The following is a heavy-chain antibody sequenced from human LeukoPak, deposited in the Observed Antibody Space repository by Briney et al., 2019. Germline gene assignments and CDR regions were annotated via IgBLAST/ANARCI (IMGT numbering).Heavy chain of an antibody. CDR3: AKASSNYFYYFEY. CDR1: GFTFSSSD. D-gene: IGHD2/OR15-2a*01. Sequence: GGSLRLSCAASGFTFSSSDMRWVRQAPGKGVEWVAVISYDATNNYYADSVKGRFTLPRDNSKNTLYLQTNTLRDEDTAVYYCAKASSNYFYYFEYWGQGTLVTVSS. J-gene: IGHJ4*02. CDR2: ISYDATNN. V-gene: IGHV3-30*18.